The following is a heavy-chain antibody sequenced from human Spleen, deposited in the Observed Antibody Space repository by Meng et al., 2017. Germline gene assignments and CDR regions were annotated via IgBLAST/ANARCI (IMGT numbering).Heavy chain of an antibody. J-gene: IGHJ4*02. CDR3: ARGPTTMAHDFDY. CDR2: INHSGST. V-gene: IGHV4-34*01. D-gene: IGHD5-24*01. Sequence: QLQLQAWGAGLFRPSETLSLTCVVSGGSFSDYYWSWIRQPPGKGLEWIGEINHSGSTNYNPSLESRATISVDTSQNNLSLKLSSVTAADSAVYYCARGPTTMAHDFDYWGQGTLVTVSS. CDR1: GGSFSDYY.